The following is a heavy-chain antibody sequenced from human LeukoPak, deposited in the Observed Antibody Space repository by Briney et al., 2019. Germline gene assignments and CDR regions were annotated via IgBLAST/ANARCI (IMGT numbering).Heavy chain of an antibody. V-gene: IGHV4-39*01. CDR2: IYYSGST. CDR3: AGSPRGVVVVVAATGLFDY. CDR1: GGSISSSSYY. Sequence: SETLSLTCTVSGGSISSSSYYWGWIRQPPGKGLEWIGSIYYSGSTYYNPSLKSRVTISVGTSKNQFSLKLSSVTAADTAVYYCAGSPRGVVVVVAATGLFDYWGQGTLVTVSS. J-gene: IGHJ4*02. D-gene: IGHD2-15*01.